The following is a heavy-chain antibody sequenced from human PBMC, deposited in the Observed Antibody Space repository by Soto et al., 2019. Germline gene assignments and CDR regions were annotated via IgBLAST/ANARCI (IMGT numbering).Heavy chain of an antibody. CDR3: ARDVSSVGLDFDY. CDR2: IYYTGST. J-gene: IGHJ4*02. D-gene: IGHD6-19*01. CDR1: GDSISRGGYY. Sequence: SETLSLTCTVSGDSISRGGYYWSWIRQHPGKGLEWIGYIYYTGSTYYNPSLKSRVTISVDTSKNQFSLKVSSVTAADTAVYYCARDVSSVGLDFDYWGLGTLVTVSS. V-gene: IGHV4-31*03.